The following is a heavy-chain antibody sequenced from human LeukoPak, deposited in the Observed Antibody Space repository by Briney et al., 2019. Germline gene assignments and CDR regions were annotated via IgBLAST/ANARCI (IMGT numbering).Heavy chain of an antibody. CDR1: GFTFSSYW. Sequence: PGGSLRLSCAASGFTFSSYWMSWVRQAPGKGLEWVANIKHDGSEKYYVDSVKGRFTISRDNAKNSLYLQMNSLRAEDTALYYCARDPTRGYSYGYEDYWGQGTLVTVSS. CDR2: IKHDGSEK. J-gene: IGHJ4*02. D-gene: IGHD5-18*01. CDR3: ARDPTRGYSYGYEDY. V-gene: IGHV3-7*01.